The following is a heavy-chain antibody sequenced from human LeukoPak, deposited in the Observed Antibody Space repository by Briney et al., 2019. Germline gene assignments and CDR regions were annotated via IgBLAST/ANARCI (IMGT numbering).Heavy chain of an antibody. V-gene: IGHV5-51*01. Sequence: GESLKISCKGSGYRFTNYWIAWVRQMPGKGLEWMGIIYPGDSDTRYSPSFQGQVTISADKSISTAYLQWSSLEASDTAMYYCARHETVLTTKISYGMDVWGQGTTVTVSS. J-gene: IGHJ6*02. CDR3: ARHETVLTTKISYGMDV. D-gene: IGHD3-22*01. CDR1: GYRFTNYW. CDR2: IYPGDSDT.